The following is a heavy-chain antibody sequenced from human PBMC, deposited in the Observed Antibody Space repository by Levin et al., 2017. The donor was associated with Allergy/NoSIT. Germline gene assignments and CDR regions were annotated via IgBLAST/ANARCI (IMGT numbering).Heavy chain of an antibody. V-gene: IGHV3-30-3*01. CDR2: ISYDGSNK. CDR3: ARDPNYYDILTGYYRTSGSPPDY. D-gene: IGHD3-9*01. Sequence: PGGSLRLSCAASGFTFSSYAMHWVRQAPGKGLEWVAVISYDGSNKYYADSVKGRFTISRDNSKNTLYLQMNSLRAEDTAVYYCARDPNYYDILTGYYRTSGSPPDYWGQGTLVTVSS. J-gene: IGHJ4*02. CDR1: GFTFSSYA.